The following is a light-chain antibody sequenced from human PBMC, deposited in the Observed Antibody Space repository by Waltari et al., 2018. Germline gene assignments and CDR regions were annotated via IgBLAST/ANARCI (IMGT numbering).Light chain of an antibody. CDR2: VAS. J-gene: IGKJ4*01. V-gene: IGKV4-1*01. CDR3: QQYYTTRLT. Sequence: DIVLTQSPDSLSVSLGERATINCKSSQSLLYTSDKNNYLAWFQHKRGQPPKLLIQVASAREPGVPDRFSGSGSGTDFTLTISSLQAEDVAVYYCQQYYTTRLTFGGGTNVEIK. CDR1: QSLLYTSDKNNY.